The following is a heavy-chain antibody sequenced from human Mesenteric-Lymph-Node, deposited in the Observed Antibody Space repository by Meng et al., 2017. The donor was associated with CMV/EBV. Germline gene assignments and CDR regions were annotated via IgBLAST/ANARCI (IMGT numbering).Heavy chain of an antibody. D-gene: IGHD3-16*01. Sequence: GESLKISCAASGFTFSSFAMHWVRQAPGKGLEWVSCISSSSNTIYYANSVKGRFTISRDNAKNSLSLQMNSLRAEDTAVYYCARWGSFDKWGHGTLVTVSS. CDR3: ARWGSFDK. V-gene: IGHV3-48*01. J-gene: IGHJ4*01. CDR1: GFTFSSFA. CDR2: ISSSSNTI.